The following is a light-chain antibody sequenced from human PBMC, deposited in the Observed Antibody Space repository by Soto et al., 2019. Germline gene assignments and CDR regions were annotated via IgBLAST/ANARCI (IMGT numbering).Light chain of an antibody. CDR3: SSYTTSNTLV. J-gene: IGLJ2*01. V-gene: IGLV2-14*01. CDR2: EVS. CDR1: SSDVGGYKY. Sequence: QSALTQPASVSGSPGQSITISCTGTSSDVGGYKYVSWYQQHPGKVPKLMIYEVSNRPSGVSDRFSGSNSGNTASLTISGLQAEDEADYYCSSYTTSNTLVFGGGTQLTVL.